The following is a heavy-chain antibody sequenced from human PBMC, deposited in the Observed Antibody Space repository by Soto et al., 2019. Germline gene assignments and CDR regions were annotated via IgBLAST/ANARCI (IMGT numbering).Heavy chain of an antibody. CDR3: AKDLSGDGYYYFDY. J-gene: IGHJ4*02. Sequence: EVQLLESGGGLVQPGGSLRLSCAASGFTFSSYAMNWVRQAPGKGLEWVSGIRGSGASTYYADSVKGRFTISRDNSKNTVYLQMNSLRAEDTAVYYCAKDLSGDGYYYFDYWGRGTLDTVSS. V-gene: IGHV3-23*01. CDR1: GFTFSSYA. CDR2: IRGSGAST. D-gene: IGHD3-22*01.